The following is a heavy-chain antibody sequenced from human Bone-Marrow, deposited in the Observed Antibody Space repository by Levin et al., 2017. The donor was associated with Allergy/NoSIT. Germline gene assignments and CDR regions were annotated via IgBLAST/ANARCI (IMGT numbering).Heavy chain of an antibody. V-gene: IGHV3-7*01. Sequence: GESLKISCAASGFTFSSYWMSWVRQAPGKGLEWVANIKQDGSEKYYVDSVKGRFTISRDNAKNSLYLQMNSLRAEDTAVYYCVREISYNYYDSSGYYYGVLGAWVVFDYWGQGTLVTVSS. J-gene: IGHJ4*02. CDR2: IKQDGSEK. CDR3: VREISYNYYDSSGYYYGVLGAWVVFDY. CDR1: GFTFSSYW. D-gene: IGHD3-22*01.